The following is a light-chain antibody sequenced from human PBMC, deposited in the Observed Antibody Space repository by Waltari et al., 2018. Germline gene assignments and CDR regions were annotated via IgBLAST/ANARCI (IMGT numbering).Light chain of an antibody. CDR2: EVY. CDR3: SSYVIPNTHV. Sequence: QSALTQPASVSGSPGQSIPISCPGTSSAVGGYDYVSWYQQPPGKAPNLILHEVYNRPSGVSHRSSGSKSGNTASLTISVLQADDESYYYCSSYVIPNTHVFGTGTKVTVL. J-gene: IGLJ1*01. CDR1: SSAVGGYDY. V-gene: IGLV2-14*03.